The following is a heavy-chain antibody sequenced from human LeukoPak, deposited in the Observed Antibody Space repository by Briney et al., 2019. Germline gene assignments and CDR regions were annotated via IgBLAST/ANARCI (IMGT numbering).Heavy chain of an antibody. CDR2: IHYSGST. V-gene: IGHV4-61*05. D-gene: IGHD3-10*01. CDR3: AKSNGYGLVDI. J-gene: IGHJ3*02. Sequence: PSETLFLTCTVSGYSISSGYYWGWIRQPPGKGLEWIGYIHYSGSTNYNPSLKSRVTISVDTSKNQFSLKLNSVTAADTAVYYCAKSNGYGLVDIWGQGTMVTVSS. CDR1: GYSISSGYY.